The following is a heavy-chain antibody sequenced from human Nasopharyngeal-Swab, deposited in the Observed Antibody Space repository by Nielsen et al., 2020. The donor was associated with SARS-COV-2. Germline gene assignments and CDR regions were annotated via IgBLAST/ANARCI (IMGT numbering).Heavy chain of an antibody. Sequence: WIRQPPGKGLEWVSSISSSSSYIYYADPVKGRFTISRDNAKNSLYLQMNSLRAEDTAVYYCASGGGIGCSGGSCYSSLWYYYYMDVWGKGTTVTVSS. V-gene: IGHV3-21*01. J-gene: IGHJ6*03. CDR2: ISSSSSYI. D-gene: IGHD2-15*01. CDR3: ASGGGIGCSGGSCYSSLWYYYYMDV.